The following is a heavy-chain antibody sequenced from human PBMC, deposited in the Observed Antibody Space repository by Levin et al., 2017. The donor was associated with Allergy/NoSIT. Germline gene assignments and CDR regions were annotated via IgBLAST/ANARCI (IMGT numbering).Heavy chain of an antibody. J-gene: IGHJ6*02. CDR2: ISYDGSNK. V-gene: IGHV3-30*18. CDR1: GFTFSSYG. CDR3: AKDLIAVAGTMDV. D-gene: IGHD6-19*01. Sequence: PGGSLRLSCAASGFTFSSYGMHWVRQAPGKGLEWVAVISYDGSNKYYADSVKGRFTISRDNSKNTLYLQMNSLRAEDTAVYYCAKDLIAVAGTMDVWGQGTTVTVSS.